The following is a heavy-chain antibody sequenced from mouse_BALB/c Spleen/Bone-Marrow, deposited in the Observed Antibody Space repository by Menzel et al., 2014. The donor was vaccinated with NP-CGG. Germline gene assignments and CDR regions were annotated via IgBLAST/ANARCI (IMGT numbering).Heavy chain of an antibody. V-gene: IGHV5-17*02. CDR2: ISSGSSTI. CDR3: ARGGNYAWFAY. D-gene: IGHD2-1*01. CDR1: GFTFSSFG. Sequence: DVKLVESGGSLVQPGGSRKLSCAASGFTFSSFGMHWVRQAPEKGLEWVAYISSGSSTIYYADTVKGRFTISRDNPKNTLFLQMTSLRSEDTAMYYCARGGNYAWFAYWGQGTLVTVSA. J-gene: IGHJ3*01.